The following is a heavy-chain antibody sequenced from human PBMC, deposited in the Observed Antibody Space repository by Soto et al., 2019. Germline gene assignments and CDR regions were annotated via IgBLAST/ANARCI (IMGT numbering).Heavy chain of an antibody. D-gene: IGHD1-26*01. CDR3: ARVLFVVGATGPFGY. Sequence: ASVKVSCKASGYAFTSYGISWVRQAPRQGLEWMGWISAYNGNTNYAQKLQGRVTMTTDTSTSTAYMELRSLRSDDTAVYYCARVLFVVGATGPFGYWRQGTLVTVSS. J-gene: IGHJ4*02. CDR2: ISAYNGNT. CDR1: GYAFTSYG. V-gene: IGHV1-18*01.